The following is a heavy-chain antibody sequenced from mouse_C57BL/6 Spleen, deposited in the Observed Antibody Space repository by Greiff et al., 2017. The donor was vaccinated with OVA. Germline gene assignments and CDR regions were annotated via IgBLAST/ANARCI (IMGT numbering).Heavy chain of an antibody. V-gene: IGHV5-17*01. Sequence: EVKLMESGGGLVKPGGSLKLSCAASGFTFSDYGMHWVRQAPEKGLEWVAYISSGSSTIYYADTVKGRFTIPRDNAKNTLFLQMTSLRSEDTAMYYCASDSSGYPAWFAYWGQGTLVTVSA. J-gene: IGHJ3*01. D-gene: IGHD3-2*02. CDR3: ASDSSGYPAWFAY. CDR1: GFTFSDYG. CDR2: ISSGSSTI.